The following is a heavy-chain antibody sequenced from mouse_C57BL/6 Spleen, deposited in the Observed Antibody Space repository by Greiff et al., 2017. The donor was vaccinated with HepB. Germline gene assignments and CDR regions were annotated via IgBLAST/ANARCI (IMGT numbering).Heavy chain of an antibody. CDR2: IRSKSNNYAT. CDR3: VRQELGFAY. J-gene: IGHJ3*01. V-gene: IGHV10-1*01. CDR1: GFSFNTYA. Sequence: DVQLVESGGGLVQPKGSLKLSCAASGFSFNTYAMNWVRQAPGKGLEWVARIRSKSNNYATYYADSVKDRFTISRDDSESMLYLQMNNLKTEDTAMYYCVRQELGFAYWGQGTLVTVSA.